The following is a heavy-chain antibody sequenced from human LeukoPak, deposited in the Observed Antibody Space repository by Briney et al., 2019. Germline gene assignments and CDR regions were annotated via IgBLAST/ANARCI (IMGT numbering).Heavy chain of an antibody. CDR2: IYSGGST. J-gene: IGHJ4*02. CDR3: ARVRGSGPRGRPSGYFDY. V-gene: IGHV3-66*01. Sequence: SGGSLRLSCVVSGFTISSNYMSWVRRAPGKGLEWVSVIYSGGSTYYANSVKRRFTISTETSKNTLYLQMNSLRADDTAVYYCARVRGSGPRGRPSGYFDYWGQGTLVTVSS. CDR1: GFTISSNY. D-gene: IGHD3-10*01.